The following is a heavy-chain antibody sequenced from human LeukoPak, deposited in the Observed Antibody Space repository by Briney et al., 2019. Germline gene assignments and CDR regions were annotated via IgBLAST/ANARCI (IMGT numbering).Heavy chain of an antibody. CDR3: ARRDNSNDSLD. CDR1: GFTVRNNY. V-gene: IGHV3-66*01. CDR2: MYSVGST. D-gene: IGHD5-18*01. Sequence: GGSLRLSCAASGFTVRNNYMSWVRXAPGKXLEWVSVMYSVGSTYYADSVKGRFTISRDNSKNTLYLQMDSLRAEDTAVYYCARRDNSNDSLDWGQGTLVTVSS. J-gene: IGHJ4*02.